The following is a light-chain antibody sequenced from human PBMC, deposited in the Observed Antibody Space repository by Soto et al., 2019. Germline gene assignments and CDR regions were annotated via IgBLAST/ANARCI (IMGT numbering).Light chain of an antibody. CDR3: QQSYSTLWG. CDR2: AAS. CDR1: QSISSY. J-gene: IGKJ1*01. V-gene: IGKV1-39*01. Sequence: DIQMTQSPSSLSASVGDRVTITCRASQSISSYLNWYQQKPGKAPKLLSYAASSLQSGVPSRFSGSGSGTDFTLTISSLQPEDFATYYCQQSYSTLWGFGQGTKVEIK.